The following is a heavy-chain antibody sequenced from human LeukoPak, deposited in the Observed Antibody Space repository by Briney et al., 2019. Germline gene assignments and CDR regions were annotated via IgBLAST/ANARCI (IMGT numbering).Heavy chain of an antibody. V-gene: IGHV1-69*05. CDR3: ARVLRNYYYYMDV. J-gene: IGHJ6*03. CDR2: IIPIFGTA. Sequence: ASVKVSCKASGGTFSSYAISWVRQAPGRGLEWMGGIIPIFGTANYAQKFQGRVTITTDESTSTAYMELSSLRSEDTAVYYCARVLRNYYYYMDVWGKGTTVTVSS. CDR1: GGTFSSYA.